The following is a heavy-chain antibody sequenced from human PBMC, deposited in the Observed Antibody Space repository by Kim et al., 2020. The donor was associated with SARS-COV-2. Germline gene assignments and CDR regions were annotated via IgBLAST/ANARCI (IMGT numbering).Heavy chain of an antibody. V-gene: IGHV5-10-1*01. J-gene: IGHJ4*02. CDR2: IDPSDSYT. CDR3: AIQWLPHGGDY. Sequence: GESLKISCKGSGYSFTDYWINWVRQMPGKGLEWMGRIDPSDSYTKYSPSFQGHVTISVDKSISTAYLQWGSLKASDTAMYFCAIQWLPHGGDYWSQGTLVTVSS. CDR1: GYSFTDYW. D-gene: IGHD6-19*01.